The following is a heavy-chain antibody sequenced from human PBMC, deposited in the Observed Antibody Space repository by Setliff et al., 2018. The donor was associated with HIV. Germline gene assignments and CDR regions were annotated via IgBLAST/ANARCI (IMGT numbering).Heavy chain of an antibody. J-gene: IGHJ3*02. V-gene: IGHV1-18*01. D-gene: IGHD3-16*01. CDR3: ARDRAPHRDYVWGPPGPDAFDI. CDR2: ISAYNANT. Sequence: ASVKVSCKASGYTFTSYGISWVRQAPGQGLEWMGWISAYNANTNYAQKLQGGVTMTTDTSTSTAYMELRSLRSDDTAVYYCARDRAPHRDYVWGPPGPDAFDIWGQGTMVTVSS. CDR1: GYTFTSYG.